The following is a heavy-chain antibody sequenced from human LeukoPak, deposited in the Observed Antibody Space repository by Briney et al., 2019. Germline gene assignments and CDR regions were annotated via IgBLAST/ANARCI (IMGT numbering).Heavy chain of an antibody. D-gene: IGHD3-10*01. CDR3: ARGPMTYYYGSGSFHFDY. CDR1: GGSFSGYY. CDR2: INHSGST. J-gene: IGHJ4*02. V-gene: IGHV4-34*01. Sequence: SETLSLTCAVYGGSFSGYYWSWIRQPPGKGLEWIGEINHSGSTNYNPSLKSRVTISVDTSKNQFSLKLSSVTAADTAVYYCARGPMTYYYGSGSFHFDYWGQGTLVTVSS.